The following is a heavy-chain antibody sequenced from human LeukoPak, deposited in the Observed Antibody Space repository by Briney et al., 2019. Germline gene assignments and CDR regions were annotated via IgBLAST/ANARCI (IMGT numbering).Heavy chain of an antibody. Sequence: SETLSLTCTVSGGSINYYYWSWIRQPPGKGLEWIGEINPRGSTNYNPSLKSRVTLSADTSKNQFSLTLNSVTAADTAVYYCARRRLGYYFDYWGQGTLVTVSS. V-gene: IGHV4-34*01. J-gene: IGHJ4*02. D-gene: IGHD5-24*01. CDR1: GGSINYYY. CDR3: ARRRLGYYFDY. CDR2: INPRGST.